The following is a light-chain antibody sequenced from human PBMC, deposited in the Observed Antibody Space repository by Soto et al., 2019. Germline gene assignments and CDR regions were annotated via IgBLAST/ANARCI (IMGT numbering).Light chain of an antibody. J-gene: IGKJ4*02. Sequence: IVLTQSPATLSLSPGERATLSCRASQSIGSKLAWYQHKPGQAPRLLIHEASNRATGVPARFSGSGSSTDFTLTISSLEPEDFAFYFCQQRKNWPRTFGRGTKVDIK. CDR1: QSIGSK. V-gene: IGKV3-11*01. CDR2: EAS. CDR3: QQRKNWPRT.